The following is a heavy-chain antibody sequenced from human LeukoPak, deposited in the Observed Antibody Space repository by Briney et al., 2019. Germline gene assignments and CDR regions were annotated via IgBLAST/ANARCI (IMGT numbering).Heavy chain of an antibody. CDR2: IYTSGST. J-gene: IGHJ3*02. CDR3: ARDAPLAAEGSSWYDAFDI. CDR1: GGSISSYY. D-gene: IGHD6-13*01. V-gene: IGHV4-4*07. Sequence: SETLSLTCTVSGGSISSYYWSWIRQPAGKGLEWIGRIYTSGSTNYTPSLKSRVTMSVDTSKNQFSLKLSSVTAADTAVYYCARDAPLAAEGSSWYDAFDIWGQGTMVTVSS.